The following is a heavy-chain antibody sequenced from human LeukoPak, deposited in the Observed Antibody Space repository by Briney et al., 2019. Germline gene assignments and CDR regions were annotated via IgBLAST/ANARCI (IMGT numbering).Heavy chain of an antibody. D-gene: IGHD6-19*01. J-gene: IGHJ4*02. CDR3: AKDSYITVGEFDS. CDR2: ISGSAVNT. Sequence: GGSLRLSCAASGFTFSSYAMSWVRQAPGKGLEWVAGISGSAVNTYYADSVKGRFTISRDNSKNILYLQVYRLRAEDTALYHCAKDSYITVGEFDSWGQGTLVTVSS. V-gene: IGHV3-23*01. CDR1: GFTFSSYA.